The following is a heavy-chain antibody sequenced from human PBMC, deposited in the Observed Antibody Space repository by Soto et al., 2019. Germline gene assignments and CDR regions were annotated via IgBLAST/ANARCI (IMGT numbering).Heavy chain of an antibody. J-gene: IGHJ5*02. D-gene: IGHD2-2*01. CDR2: INHSGST. V-gene: IGHV4-39*07. Sequence: PSETLSLTCTVSGGSISSGDYYWSWIRQPPGKGLEWIGEINHSGSTNYNPSLKSRVTISVDTSKNQFSLKLSSVTAADTAVYYCARGRIVVVPAGRNWFDPWGQGTLVTVSS. CDR1: GGSISSGDYY. CDR3: ARGRIVVVPAGRNWFDP.